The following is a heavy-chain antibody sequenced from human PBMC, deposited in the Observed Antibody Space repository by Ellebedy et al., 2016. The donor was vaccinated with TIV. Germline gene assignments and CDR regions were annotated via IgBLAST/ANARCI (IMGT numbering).Heavy chain of an antibody. J-gene: IGHJ4*02. CDR2: VHYRGYP. V-gene: IGHV4-61*08. CDR1: GGSLSSGDYY. D-gene: IGHD5-24*01. CDR3: AREGIDGYNYFDY. Sequence: MPSETLSLTCTVSGGSLSSGDYYWNWIRQPPGKGLEWIAYVHYRGYPNYNPSLESRVAISLDTSNNQVSLKLTSVTAADTAVYYCAREGIDGYNYFDYWGRGTLVTVSS.